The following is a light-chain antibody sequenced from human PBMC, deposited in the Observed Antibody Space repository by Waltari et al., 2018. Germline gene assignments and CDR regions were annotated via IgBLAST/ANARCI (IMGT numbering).Light chain of an antibody. CDR3: SSYAHSNTVV. V-gene: IGLV2-8*01. Sequence: QSALTQPPSASGSPGQSVPISCTGTTSDVGGYNYVSWYQQHPGKAPKLIISEVTKRPSGVPDRFSGSKSGNTASLTVSGLQAEDEADYYCSSYAHSNTVVFGGGTRLTVL. CDR2: EVT. J-gene: IGLJ2*01. CDR1: TSDVGGYNY.